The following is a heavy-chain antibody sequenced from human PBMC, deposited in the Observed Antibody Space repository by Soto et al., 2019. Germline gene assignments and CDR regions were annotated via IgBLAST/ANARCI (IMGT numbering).Heavy chain of an antibody. Sequence: PGGSLGLSCAASGFTFSNAWINWVRQAPGKGLEWVGRVKSKNDGGTTDFAAPVKGRFAISRDDSKNMVYLEMNSLQTEDTAIYYCTTDSYITSIIVRFDYWGHGTLVTVSS. CDR2: VKSKNDGGTT. CDR1: GFTFSNAW. V-gene: IGHV3-15*07. D-gene: IGHD3-22*01. CDR3: TTDSYITSIIVRFDY. J-gene: IGHJ4*01.